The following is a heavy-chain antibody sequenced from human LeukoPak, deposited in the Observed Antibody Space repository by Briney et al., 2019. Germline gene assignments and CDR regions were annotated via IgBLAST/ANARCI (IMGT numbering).Heavy chain of an antibody. D-gene: IGHD5-18*01. CDR2: MKVDGSDI. CDR1: GFTFTNDF. CDR3: ARDPGRETAMGWFMGPLDY. Sequence: GGSLRLSCAASGFTFTNDFMTWVRQAPGKGLEWVANMKVDGSDIHYVDSVKGRFTISRDNSKNTLYLQMNSLRAEDTAVYYCARDPGRETAMGWFMGPLDYWGQGTLVTVSS. J-gene: IGHJ4*02. V-gene: IGHV3-7*01.